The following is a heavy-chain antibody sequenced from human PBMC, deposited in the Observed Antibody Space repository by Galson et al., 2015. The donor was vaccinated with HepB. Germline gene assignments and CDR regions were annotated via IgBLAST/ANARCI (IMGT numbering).Heavy chain of an antibody. D-gene: IGHD2-15*01. CDR1: GYTFTSYY. CDR2: INPSGGST. V-gene: IGHV1-46*01. J-gene: IGHJ4*02. Sequence: SVKVSCKASGYTFTSYYMHWVRQAPGQGLEWMGIINPSGGSTSDAQKFQGRVTMTRDTSTSTVYMELSSLRSEDTAVYYCARVGGYCSGGSCYPDTAMATRLLGFDYWGQGTLVTVSS. CDR3: ARVGGYCSGGSCYPDTAMATRLLGFDY.